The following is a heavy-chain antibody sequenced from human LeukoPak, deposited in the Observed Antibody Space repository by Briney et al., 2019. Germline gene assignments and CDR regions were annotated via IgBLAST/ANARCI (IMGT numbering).Heavy chain of an antibody. CDR1: GYTFSGHY. V-gene: IGHV1-2*06. CDR2: INPNTGVT. CDR3: ARNDYGGHDAFDI. J-gene: IGHJ3*02. D-gene: IGHD4-17*01. Sequence: RASVKVSCKASGYTFSGHYLHWVRQAPGQGLEWMGRINPNTGVTQYTENFQGRVTMTGDTSISTAYMELSSLRSEDTAVYYCARNDYGGHDAFDIWGQGTMVTVSS.